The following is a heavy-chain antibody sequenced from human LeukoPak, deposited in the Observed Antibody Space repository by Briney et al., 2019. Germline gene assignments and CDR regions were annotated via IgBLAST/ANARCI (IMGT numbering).Heavy chain of an antibody. D-gene: IGHD1-20*01. CDR3: ARDHTTLTGHIQYFDP. CDR1: NYSISSSHY. CDR2: IYHSGGSN. J-gene: IGHJ5*02. V-gene: IGHV4-38-2*02. Sequence: SETLSLTCTVSNYSISSSHYWGWIRQSPGKGLEWIGSIYHSGGSNFYNPSLESRITISVDTSKNQFSLKLNSVTAADTAVYYCARDHTTLTGHIQYFDPWGQGTLVTVSS.